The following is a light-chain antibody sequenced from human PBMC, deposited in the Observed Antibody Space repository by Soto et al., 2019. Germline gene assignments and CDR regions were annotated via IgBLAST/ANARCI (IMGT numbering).Light chain of an antibody. V-gene: IGKV1-9*01. J-gene: IGKJ4*01. CDR2: AAS. CDR3: QQLNTYPVT. Sequence: IQLTQSPSSLSASVGDSVTITCRACQGISRYLAWYQQKPGRAPQLLISAASTLQSGVPSRFSGSGSGTHFTLVISSLQPEDFATYYCQQLNTYPVTFGGGTKVEIK. CDR1: QGISRY.